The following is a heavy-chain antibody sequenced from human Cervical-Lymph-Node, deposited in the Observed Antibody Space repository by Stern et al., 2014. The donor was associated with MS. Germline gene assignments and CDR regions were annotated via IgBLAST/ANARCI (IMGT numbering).Heavy chain of an antibody. J-gene: IGHJ4*02. V-gene: IGHV3-74*02. Sequence: EVQLVESGGGLVQPGGTLRLSCVASGFTFSKYWMHWVRQAPGKGLVWVARINREGRPTNHADSVKGRFSISRDNAKNTLYLEMNSLRAEDAAVYYCTKDAFGPEDYWGQGVSVTGSS. D-gene: IGHD3-16*01. CDR1: GFTFSKYW. CDR3: TKDAFGPEDY. CDR2: INREGRPT.